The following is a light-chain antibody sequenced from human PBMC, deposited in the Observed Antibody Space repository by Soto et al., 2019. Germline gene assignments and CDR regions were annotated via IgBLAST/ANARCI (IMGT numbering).Light chain of an antibody. Sequence: EIVLTQSPGTLSLSPGDRATLSCRTSQSVSSSYLAWYQQKPGQAPRLLIYGTSSRATGIPDRFSGSGSGTDFTLTINRLEPEDFAVYYCQQYSTSPNTFGQGTKVEIE. CDR3: QQYSTSPNT. CDR1: QSVSSSY. J-gene: IGKJ2*01. V-gene: IGKV3-20*01. CDR2: GTS.